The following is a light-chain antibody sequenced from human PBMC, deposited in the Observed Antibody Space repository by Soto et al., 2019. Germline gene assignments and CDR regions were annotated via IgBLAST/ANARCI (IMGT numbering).Light chain of an antibody. V-gene: IGLV1-47*01. CDR2: RNN. Sequence: QSVLTQPPSASGTPGQRVTISCSGSSSNIGSNYVYWYQQLPGTAPKLLIYRNNQRPSGVPDRFSGSKSGTSASLAISGLRSEDEADYYCAAWDDSLSGLFGGGTKLTV. J-gene: IGLJ2*01. CDR1: SSNIGSNY. CDR3: AAWDDSLSGL.